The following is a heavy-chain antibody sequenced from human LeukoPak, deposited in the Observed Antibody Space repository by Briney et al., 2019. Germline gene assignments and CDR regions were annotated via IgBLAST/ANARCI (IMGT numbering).Heavy chain of an antibody. Sequence: PGGSLRLSCTASGFTFGDYAMSWVRQAPGKGLEWVGFIRSKAYGGTTEYAASLKGRFTISRDDSKSIAYLQMNSLKTEDTAVYYCTRAEGYYYDSSGYPDYWGQGTLVTVSS. V-gene: IGHV3-49*04. J-gene: IGHJ4*02. D-gene: IGHD3-22*01. CDR1: GFTFGDYA. CDR2: IRSKAYGGTT. CDR3: TRAEGYYYDSSGYPDY.